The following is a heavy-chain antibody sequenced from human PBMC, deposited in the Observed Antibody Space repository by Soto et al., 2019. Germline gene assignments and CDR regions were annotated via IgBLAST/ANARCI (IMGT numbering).Heavy chain of an antibody. D-gene: IGHD2-2*01. CDR1: GASVSSGTYY. V-gene: IGHV4-61*03. Sequence: SETLSLTCTVFGASVSSGTYYWSWIRQAPGKGLEWVGHIYYTGSTNYNPSLNNRVTISVDTSKNHFSLQLTSVTAADTAVYYCARGARLSYASTWFDIWGQGTLIT. CDR3: ARGARLSYASTWFDI. CDR2: IYYTGST. J-gene: IGHJ5*02.